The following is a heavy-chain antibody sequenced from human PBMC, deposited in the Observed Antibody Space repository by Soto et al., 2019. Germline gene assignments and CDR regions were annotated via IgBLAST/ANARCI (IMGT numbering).Heavy chain of an antibody. CDR1: GYTFTSYG. V-gene: IGHV1-18*04. Sequence: ASVKVSCKASGYTFTSYGISWVRQAPGQGLEWMGWISAYNGNTNYAQKLQGRVTMTTDTSTSTAYMELRSLRSDDTAVYYCAREEHYDILTGYPYFDYWGQGTLVTVSS. J-gene: IGHJ4*02. D-gene: IGHD3-9*01. CDR2: ISAYNGNT. CDR3: AREEHYDILTGYPYFDY.